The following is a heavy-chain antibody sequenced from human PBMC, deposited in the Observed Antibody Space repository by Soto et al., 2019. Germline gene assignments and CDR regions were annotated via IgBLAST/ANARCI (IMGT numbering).Heavy chain of an antibody. CDR1: GGSINSGGYY. V-gene: IGHV4-31*03. CDR2: LYYRGNT. D-gene: IGHD1-26*01. J-gene: IGHJ6*02. Sequence: SETLSLTCTVSGGSINSGGYYWNWIRQHPGKGLEWLGYLYYRGNTYYNPSLKSRITISGDTSKNQFSLKLSSVTAADTAVYYCAGDATTRTSTYYYAMDVWGQGATVTVSS. CDR3: AGDATTRTSTYYYAMDV.